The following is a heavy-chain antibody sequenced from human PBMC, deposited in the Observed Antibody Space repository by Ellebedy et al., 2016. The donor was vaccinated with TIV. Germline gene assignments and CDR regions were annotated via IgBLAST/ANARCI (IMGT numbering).Heavy chain of an antibody. CDR3: ARASRGTKVPVDY. D-gene: IGHD1-1*01. CDR1: GYTFTSYD. V-gene: IGHV1-8*01. Sequence: ASVKVSCXASGYTFTSYDINWVRQATGQGLEWMGWMNPNSGNTGYAQKFQGRVTMTRNTSISTAYMELSSLRSEDTAVYYCARASRGTKVPVDYWGQGTLVTVSS. CDR2: MNPNSGNT. J-gene: IGHJ4*02.